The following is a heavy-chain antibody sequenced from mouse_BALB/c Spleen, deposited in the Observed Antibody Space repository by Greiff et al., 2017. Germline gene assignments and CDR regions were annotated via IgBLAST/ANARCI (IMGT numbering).Heavy chain of an antibody. V-gene: IGHV5-6-4*01. Sequence: DVKLVESGGGLVKPGGSLKLSCAASGFTFSSYTMSWVRQTPEKRLEWVATISSGGSYTYYPDSVKGRFTISRDNAKNTLYLQMSSLKSEDTAMYYCTREGGNYVSWFAYWGQGTLVTVSA. D-gene: IGHD2-1*01. CDR1: GFTFSSYT. CDR3: TREGGNYVSWFAY. J-gene: IGHJ3*01. CDR2: ISSGGSYT.